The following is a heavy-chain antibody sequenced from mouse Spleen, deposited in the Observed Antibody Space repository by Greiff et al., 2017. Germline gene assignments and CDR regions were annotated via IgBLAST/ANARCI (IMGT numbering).Heavy chain of an antibody. D-gene: IGHD1-1*01. CDR2: ISSGGSYT. CDR3: ARQNMDYGSRGYFDV. V-gene: IGHV5-9-3*01. Sequence: EVQGVESGGGLVKPGGSLKLSCAASGFTFSSYAMSWVRQTPEKRLEWVATISSGGSYTYYPDSVKGRFTISRDNAKNTLYLQMSSLRSEDTAMYYCARQNMDYGSRGYFDVWGAGTTVTVSS. J-gene: IGHJ1*01. CDR1: GFTFSSYA.